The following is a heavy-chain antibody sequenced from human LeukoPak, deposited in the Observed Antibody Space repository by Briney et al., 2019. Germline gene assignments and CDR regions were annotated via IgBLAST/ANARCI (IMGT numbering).Heavy chain of an antibody. CDR1: XXTXXGXY. CDR3: ARGSDRYPSLPFDY. Sequence: ASVXXSCKXSXXTXXGXYMXXVRQAPGQGLEWMGWINLNSGGTSYVQKFQGRVTVTGDASISTAYMELSRLTSDDTAMYYCARGSDRYPSLPFDYWGQGTLVAVSS. J-gene: IGHJ4*02. D-gene: IGHD2-21*02. CDR2: INLNSGGT. V-gene: IGHV1-2*02.